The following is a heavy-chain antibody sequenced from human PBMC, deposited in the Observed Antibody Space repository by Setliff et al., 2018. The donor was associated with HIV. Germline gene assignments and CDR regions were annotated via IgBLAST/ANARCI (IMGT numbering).Heavy chain of an antibody. J-gene: IGHJ3*01. V-gene: IGHV4-59*11. D-gene: IGHD4-17*01. CDR1: GGSISSHY. Sequence: SETLSLTCTVSGGSISSHYWSRIRQPPGKGLEWIGYIYYSGNTNYNPSLKSRVTISVDTSKNQLSLKLSSVTAADTAVYYCVGDPKTTTQVAFDFWGQGTMVTVSS. CDR2: IYYSGNT. CDR3: VGDPKTTTQVAFDF.